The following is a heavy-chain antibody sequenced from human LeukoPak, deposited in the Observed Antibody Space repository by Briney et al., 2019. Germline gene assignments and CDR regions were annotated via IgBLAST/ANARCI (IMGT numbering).Heavy chain of an antibody. D-gene: IGHD6-6*01. CDR3: AKDGYSSSSLYFDY. CDR2: ISGSGGST. V-gene: IGHV3-23*01. J-gene: IGHJ4*02. Sequence: GGSLRLSCAASGFTFSSYAMSWVRQAPGKGLEWVSAISGSGGSTYYADSVKGRFAISRDNSKNTLYLQMNSLRAEDTAVYYCAKDGYSSSSLYFDYWGQGTLVTVSS. CDR1: GFTFSSYA.